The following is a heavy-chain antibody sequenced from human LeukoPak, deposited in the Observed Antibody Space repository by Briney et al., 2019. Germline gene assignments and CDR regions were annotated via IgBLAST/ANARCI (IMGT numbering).Heavy chain of an antibody. J-gene: IGHJ4*02. CDR1: GGTFSSYA. V-gene: IGHV1-69*06. CDR3: ARVRSRLRPNYFDY. CDR2: IIPIFGTA. Sequence: ASVKVSCKASGGTFSSYAISWVRQAPGQGLEWMGGIIPIFGTANYAQKFQGRVTITADKSTSTAYMELSSLRSEDTAVYCCARVRSRLRPNYFDYWGQGTLVTISS. D-gene: IGHD5-12*01.